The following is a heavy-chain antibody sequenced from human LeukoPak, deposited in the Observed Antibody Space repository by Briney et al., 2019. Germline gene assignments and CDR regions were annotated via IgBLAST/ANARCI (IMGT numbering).Heavy chain of an antibody. D-gene: IGHD5-18*01. CDR1: GYTFTDYY. Sequence: ATVKISCKVSGYTFTDYYMHCGQQAPGKGLEWMGLVDPEDGETIYAEKFQGRVTITADTSTDTAYMELSSLRSEDTAVYYCATAPTWILDYWGQGTLVTVSS. CDR2: VDPEDGET. CDR3: ATAPTWILDY. V-gene: IGHV1-69-2*01. J-gene: IGHJ4*02.